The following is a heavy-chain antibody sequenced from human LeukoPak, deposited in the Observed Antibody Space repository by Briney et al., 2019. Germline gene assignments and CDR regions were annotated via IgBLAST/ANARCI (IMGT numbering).Heavy chain of an antibody. J-gene: IGHJ6*03. CDR1: GGSFSGYY. D-gene: IGHD2-2*01. CDR3: ARLEVVSAALTYYYYYYMDV. V-gene: IGHV4-34*01. CDR2: INHSGST. Sequence: PSETLSLTCAVYGGSFSGYYWSWIRQPPGKGLEWIGEINHSGSTNYNPSLKSRVTISVDTSKNQFSLKLSSATAADTAVYYCARLEVVSAALTYYYYYYMDVWGKGTTVTVSS.